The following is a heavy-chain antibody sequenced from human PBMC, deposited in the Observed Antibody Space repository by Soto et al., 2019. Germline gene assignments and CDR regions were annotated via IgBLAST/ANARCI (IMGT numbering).Heavy chain of an antibody. CDR1: GGSFSGYY. V-gene: IGHV4-34*01. D-gene: IGHD6-19*01. CDR2: INHSGST. CDR3: ARDRGSGWYRKDY. Sequence: SETLSLTCAVYGGSFSGYYWSWIRQPPGKGLEWIGEINHSGSTNYNPSLKSRVTISVDTSKNQFSLKLSSVTAADTAVYYCARDRGSGWYRKDYWGQGTLVTVSS. J-gene: IGHJ4*02.